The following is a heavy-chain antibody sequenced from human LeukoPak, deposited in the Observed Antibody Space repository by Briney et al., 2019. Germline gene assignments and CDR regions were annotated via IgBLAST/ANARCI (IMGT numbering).Heavy chain of an antibody. D-gene: IGHD1-26*01. J-gene: IGHJ4*02. V-gene: IGHV4-34*01. CDR1: GGSFSGYY. CDR3: ARGQKYNSGSSDFDY. Sequence: PSETLSLTCAVYGGSFSGYYWSWIRQPPGKGLEWIGEINHSGSTNYNPSLKSRVTISVDTSKNQFSLKLSSVTAAGTAVYYCARGQKYNSGSSDFDYWGQGTLVTVSS. CDR2: INHSGST.